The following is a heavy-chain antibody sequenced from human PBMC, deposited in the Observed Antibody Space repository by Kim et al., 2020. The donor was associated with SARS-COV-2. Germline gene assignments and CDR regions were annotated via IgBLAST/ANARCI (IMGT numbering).Heavy chain of an antibody. D-gene: IGHD3-3*01. Sequence: SETLSLTCTVSGGSISSYYWSWIRQPPGKGLEWIGYIYYSGSTNYNPSLKSRVTISVDTSKNQFSLKLSSVTAADTAAYYCASSSESPYYFDYWGQGTLVTVSS. CDR2: IYYSGST. V-gene: IGHV4-59*01. CDR3: ASSSESPYYFDY. CDR1: GGSISSYY. J-gene: IGHJ4*02.